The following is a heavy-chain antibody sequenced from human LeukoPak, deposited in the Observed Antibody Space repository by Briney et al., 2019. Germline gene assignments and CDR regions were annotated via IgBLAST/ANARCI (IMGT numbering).Heavy chain of an antibody. CDR2: TYYRSKWYN. V-gene: IGHV6-1*01. D-gene: IGHD3-22*01. CDR1: GDSVSSNSAA. CDR3: ARVLVRDSSGYSGYYFDY. J-gene: IGHJ4*02. Sequence: SQTLSLTCAISGDSVSSNSAAWNWIRQSPSRGLEWLGRTYYRSKWYNDYAVSVKSRITINPDTSKNQFSLQLNSVTPEDTAVYYCARVLVRDSSGYSGYYFDYWGQGTLVTVSS.